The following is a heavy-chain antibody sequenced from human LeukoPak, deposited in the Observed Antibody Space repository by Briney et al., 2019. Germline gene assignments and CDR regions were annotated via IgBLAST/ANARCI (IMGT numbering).Heavy chain of an antibody. CDR1: GFTFTAYH. CDR2: INPNSGGT. J-gene: IGHJ4*02. CDR3: ARDFAGFIVVGITEFDY. V-gene: IGHV1-2*02. Sequence: GASVKVSCKASGFTFTAYHMHWVRQAPGQGLEWMGWINPNSGGTNYAQKFQGRVTMTRDTTISTAYMELSGLRSDDTAVYYCARDFAGFIVVGITEFDYWGQGTLVTVSS. D-gene: IGHD3-22*01.